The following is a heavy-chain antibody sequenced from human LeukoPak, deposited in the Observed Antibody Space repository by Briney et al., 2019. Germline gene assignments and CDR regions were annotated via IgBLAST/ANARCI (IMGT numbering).Heavy chain of an antibody. D-gene: IGHD4-23*01. CDR3: ARARENYGGPVHFDY. V-gene: IGHV4-61*08. Sequence: SSETLSLTCAVSGGSISSGGYSWNWIRQPPGKGLEWIGYIYYSGSTNYNPSLKSRVTISVDTSKNQFSLKLSSVTAADTAVYYCARARENYGGPVHFDYWGQGTLVTVSS. CDR1: GGSISSGGYS. J-gene: IGHJ4*02. CDR2: IYYSGST.